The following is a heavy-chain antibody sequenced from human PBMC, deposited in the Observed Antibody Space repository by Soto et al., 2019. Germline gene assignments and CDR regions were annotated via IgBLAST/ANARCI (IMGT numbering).Heavy chain of an antibody. CDR3: AREDPFGGVSAEQ. V-gene: IGHV4-59*01. CDR1: GGSISSYY. J-gene: IGHJ4*02. D-gene: IGHD3-16*01. Sequence: SETLSLTCTVSGGSISSYYWGWIRQPPGKGLEWIGYIYYSGSTNYNPSLKSRVTISVDTSKNQFSLKLSSVTAADTAVYYCAREDPFGGVSAEQWGQGTLVTVSS. CDR2: IYYSGST.